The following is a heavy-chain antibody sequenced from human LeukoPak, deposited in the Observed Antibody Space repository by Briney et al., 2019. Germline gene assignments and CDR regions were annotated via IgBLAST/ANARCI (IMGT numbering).Heavy chain of an antibody. D-gene: IGHD6-19*01. CDR2: ISSSGSTI. J-gene: IGHJ5*02. CDR1: GFTFSDYY. V-gene: IGHV3-11*04. CDR3: AKAVRYSSSWYDH. Sequence: GGSLRLSCAASGFTFSDYYMSWIRQAPGKGLEWVSYISSSGSTIYYADSVKGRFTISRDNAKNSLYLQMNSLRAEDTAVYCCAKAVRYSSSWYDHWGQGTLVTVSS.